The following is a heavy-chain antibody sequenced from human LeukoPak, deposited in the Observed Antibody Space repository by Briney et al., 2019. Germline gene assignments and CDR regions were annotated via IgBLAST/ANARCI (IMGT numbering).Heavy chain of an antibody. D-gene: IGHD5-18*01. V-gene: IGHV4-39*01. Sequence: SETLSLTCTVSGGSISSSSYYWGWIRQPPGKGLEWIGSIYYSGSTYYNPSLKSRVTISVNPSKNQFSLKLSSVTAADTAVYYCARHSGYSYGYAYYYYYMDVWGKGTTVTVSS. CDR3: ARHSGYSYGYAYYYYYMDV. J-gene: IGHJ6*03. CDR2: IYYSGST. CDR1: GGSISSSSYY.